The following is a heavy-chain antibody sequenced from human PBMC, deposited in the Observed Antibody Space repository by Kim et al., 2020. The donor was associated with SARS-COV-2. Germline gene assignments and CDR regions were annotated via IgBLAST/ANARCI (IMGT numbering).Heavy chain of an antibody. D-gene: IGHD3-10*01. V-gene: IGHV3-21*01. J-gene: IGHJ4*02. Sequence: GGSLRLSCAASGFTFSSYSMNWVRQAPGKGLEWVSSISSSSSYIYYADSVKGRFTISRDNAKNSLYLQMNSLRAEDTAVYYCARDLLVGRTYYYGSGNYFDYWGQGTLVTVSS. CDR2: ISSSSSYI. CDR3: ARDLLVGRTYYYGSGNYFDY. CDR1: GFTFSSYS.